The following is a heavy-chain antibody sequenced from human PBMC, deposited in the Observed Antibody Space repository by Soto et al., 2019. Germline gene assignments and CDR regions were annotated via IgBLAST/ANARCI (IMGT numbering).Heavy chain of an antibody. CDR1: GVSIGTSGDY. V-gene: IGHV4-39*01. J-gene: IGHJ4*02. CDR2: VYRTGSV. D-gene: IGHD3-9*01. Sequence: QLHLQESGPGLVKPSETLSLTCTVTGVSIGTSGDYWGWVRQPPGKGLEWNGSVYRTGSVYYNPSLYNPSLESRLSNTGDKSKNQFSLKLRSVTAADTAVYYCVDVFTGSTFGYWGQGTLVTVSS. CDR3: VDVFTGSTFGY.